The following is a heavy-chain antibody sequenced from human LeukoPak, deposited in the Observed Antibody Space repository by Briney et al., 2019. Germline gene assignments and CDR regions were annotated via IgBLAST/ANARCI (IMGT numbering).Heavy chain of an antibody. CDR3: ARARPGIAAALQFQPPQGRYYFDY. CDR2: INHSGST. J-gene: IGHJ4*02. CDR1: GGSFSGYY. D-gene: IGHD6-13*01. V-gene: IGHV4-34*01. Sequence: SETLSLTCAVYGGSFSGYYWSWIRQPPGKGLEWIGEINHSGSTNYNPSLKSRVTISVDTSRNQFSLKLSSVTAADTAVYYCARARPGIAAALQFQPPQGRYYFDYWGQGTLVTVSS.